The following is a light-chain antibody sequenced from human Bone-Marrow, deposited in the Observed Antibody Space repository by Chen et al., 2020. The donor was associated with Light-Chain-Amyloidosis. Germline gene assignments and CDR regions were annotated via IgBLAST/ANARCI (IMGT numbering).Light chain of an antibody. J-gene: IGKJ1*01. CDR2: WAS. Sequence: DIVMTQSPDSLAVSVGERANINCKASQSVFYSSNNKNFLAWYQQKPGQSPKLLIYWASTRESGVPDRFRGSGSGTDFTLTINSLQAEDVAVYYCHQYYSTPWTFGQGTKVEVQ. CDR1: QSVFYSSNNKNF. V-gene: IGKV4-1*01. CDR3: HQYYSTPWT.